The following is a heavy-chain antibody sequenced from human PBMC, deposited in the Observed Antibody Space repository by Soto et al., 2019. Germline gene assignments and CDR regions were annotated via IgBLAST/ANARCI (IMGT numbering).Heavy chain of an antibody. CDR3: VQSRCGGDCLQIYSSHSYYGLEF. Sequence: QITLKESGPTLVKPTQTLTLTCTFSGLSLRTTGVGVGWVRQPPGKALEWLALLYWDDDKRYSPSLKSRLTITKETSEQQVVLTMTNRDTVDTATYYCVQSRCGGDCLQIYSSHSYYGLEFWGQETTVTVSS. CDR1: GLSLRTTGVG. V-gene: IGHV2-5*02. CDR2: LYWDDDK. D-gene: IGHD2-21*02. J-gene: IGHJ6*02.